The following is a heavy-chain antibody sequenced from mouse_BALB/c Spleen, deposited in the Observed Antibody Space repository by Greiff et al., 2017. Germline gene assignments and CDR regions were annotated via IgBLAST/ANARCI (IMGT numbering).Heavy chain of an antibody. Sequence: EVHLVESGGGLVKPGGSLKLSCAASGFTFSDYYMYWVRQTPEKRLEWVATISDGGSYTYYPDSVKGRFTISRDNAKNNLYLQMSSLKSEDTAMYYCARGDYRGYFDYWGQGTTLTVSS. J-gene: IGHJ2*01. D-gene: IGHD2-12*01. CDR2: ISDGGSYT. CDR1: GFTFSDYY. V-gene: IGHV5-4*02. CDR3: ARGDYRGYFDY.